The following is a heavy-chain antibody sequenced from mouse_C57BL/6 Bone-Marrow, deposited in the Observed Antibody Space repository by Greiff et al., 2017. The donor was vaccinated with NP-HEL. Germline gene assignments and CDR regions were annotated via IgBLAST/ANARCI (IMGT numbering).Heavy chain of an antibody. J-gene: IGHJ2*01. D-gene: IGHD1-1*01. Sequence: EVKLQESGGGLVQPKGSLKLSCAASGFTFNTYAMHWVRQAPGKGLEWVARIRSKSSNYATYYADSVKDRFTISRDDSQSMLYLQMNNLNTEDTAMYYCVRETTVVHFDYWGQGTTLTVSS. V-gene: IGHV10-3*01. CDR2: IRSKSSNYAT. CDR3: VRETTVVHFDY. CDR1: GFTFNTYA.